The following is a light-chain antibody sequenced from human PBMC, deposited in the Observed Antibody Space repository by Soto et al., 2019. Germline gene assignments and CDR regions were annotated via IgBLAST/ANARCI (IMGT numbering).Light chain of an antibody. CDR3: QQYGPSRAFT. V-gene: IGKV3-20*01. J-gene: IGKJ3*01. CDR2: GVS. CDR1: QSSNS. Sequence: EIVLSQSPGTLSLSPGERATLSCRTSQSSNSLAWYQHKPGQASRLLIYGVSSRPTDIPDRFSGSGSGTDFTLTISRLEPEDVAVYYCQQYGPSRAFTFGPGTKVDIK.